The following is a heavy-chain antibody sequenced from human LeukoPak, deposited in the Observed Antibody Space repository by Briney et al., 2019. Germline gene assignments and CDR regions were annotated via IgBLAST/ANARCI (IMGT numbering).Heavy chain of an antibody. Sequence: SETLSLTCTVSGGSISSYSWGWIRQPPGKGLEWIGYIYTSGSTNYNPSLKSRVTISVDTSKNQFSLKLSTVTAADTAVYYCAGHNVPDTWGSGFDYGGQETLVTVSS. CDR3: AGHNVPDTWGSGFDY. CDR1: GGSISSYS. CDR2: IYTSGST. J-gene: IGHJ4*02. V-gene: IGHV4-4*09. D-gene: IGHD3-16*01.